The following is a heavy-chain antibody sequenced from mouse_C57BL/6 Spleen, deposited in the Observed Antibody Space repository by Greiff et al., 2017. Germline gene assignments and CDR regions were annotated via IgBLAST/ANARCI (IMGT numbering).Heavy chain of an antibody. D-gene: IGHD2-4*01. V-gene: IGHV1-85*01. CDR2: IYPRDGSN. CDR1: GYTFTSYD. CDR3: ARDDYDY. J-gene: IGHJ2*01. Sequence: QVQLQQSGPELVKPGASVKLSCKASGYTFTSYDINWVKQRPGQGLEWIGWIYPRDGSNKYNEKFKGKATLTVDTSSSTAYMELHSLTSEDSAVYFCARDDYDYWGQGTTITVSS.